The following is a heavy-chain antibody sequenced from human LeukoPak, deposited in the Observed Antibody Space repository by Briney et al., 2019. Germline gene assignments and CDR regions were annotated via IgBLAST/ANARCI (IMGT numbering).Heavy chain of an antibody. D-gene: IGHD3-10*01. CDR3: ARGGSYYNNNWFDP. CDR2: IYYSGST. J-gene: IGHJ5*02. Sequence: PSETLSLTCTVSGGSISSYYWSWIRQPPGKGLAWIGYIYYSGSTNYNPSLKSRVTISVDTSKNQFSLKLSSVTAADTAVYYCARGGSYYNNNWFDPWGQGTLVTVSS. V-gene: IGHV4-59*01. CDR1: GGSISSYY.